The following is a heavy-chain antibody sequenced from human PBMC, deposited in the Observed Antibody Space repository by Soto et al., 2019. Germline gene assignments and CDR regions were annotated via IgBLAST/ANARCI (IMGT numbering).Heavy chain of an antibody. D-gene: IGHD1-1*01. CDR1: GFTFEEYT. J-gene: IGHJ4*02. V-gene: IGHV3-43*01. CDR3: ATAPIRHGWNDGLGY. Sequence: PGGSLRLSCAASGFTFEEYTMHWVRQTPGKGLEWVSLISYDGGSTHYVDSVKGRFTISRDNSKSSLYLQMNSLRTEDTALYYCATAPIRHGWNDGLGYWGQGTLVTVSP. CDR2: ISYDGGST.